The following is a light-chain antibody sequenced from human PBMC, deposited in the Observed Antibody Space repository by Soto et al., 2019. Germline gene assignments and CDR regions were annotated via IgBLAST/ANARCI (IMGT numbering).Light chain of an antibody. J-gene: IGLJ3*02. Sequence: QSALTQPASVSGSPGQSITISCTGTSSDVAAYKYVSWYRQHPGKVPKLIIYEVSNRPSGVSNRFSGSKSGNTASLTISGLQTEDEADYYCTSYTNRNTVVFGGGTKLTVL. CDR2: EVS. CDR1: SSDVAAYKY. V-gene: IGLV2-14*01. CDR3: TSYTNRNTVV.